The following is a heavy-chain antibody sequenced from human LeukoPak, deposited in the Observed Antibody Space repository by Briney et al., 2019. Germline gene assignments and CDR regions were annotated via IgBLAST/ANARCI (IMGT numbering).Heavy chain of an antibody. Sequence: TGGSLRLSCAASGFTFSSYSMNWVRQAPGKGLEWVSSISSSSSYIYYADSVKGRFTISRDNAKNSLYLQMNSLRAEDTAVYYCAASAYYYGSGSYPGFFDYFDYWGQGTLVTVSS. CDR3: AASAYYYGSGSYPGFFDYFDY. CDR1: GFTFSSYS. D-gene: IGHD3-10*01. CDR2: ISSSSSYI. J-gene: IGHJ4*02. V-gene: IGHV3-21*01.